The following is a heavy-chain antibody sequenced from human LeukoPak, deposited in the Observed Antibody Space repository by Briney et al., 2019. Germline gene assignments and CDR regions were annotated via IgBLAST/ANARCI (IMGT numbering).Heavy chain of an antibody. V-gene: IGHV1-3*01. CDR2: INAGNGNT. CDR1: GYTFTSYA. CDR3: ARESLGGGGATSFDY. J-gene: IGHJ4*02. Sequence: ASVKVSCKASGYTFTSYAMHWVRQAPGQRLEWMGWINAGNGNTKYSQKFQGRVTITTVETTSTAYMELSSLRSEDTAVYYCARESLGGGGATSFDYWGQGTLVTVSS. D-gene: IGHD1-26*01.